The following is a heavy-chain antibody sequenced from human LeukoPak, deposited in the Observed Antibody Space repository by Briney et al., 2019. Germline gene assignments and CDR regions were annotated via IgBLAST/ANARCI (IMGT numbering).Heavy chain of an antibody. CDR3: ARGYDILTGYYEIRYLDY. D-gene: IGHD3-9*01. J-gene: IGHJ4*02. Sequence: ASVKVSCKASGYTFTGYYMHWVRQAPGQGLEWMGWINPNSGGTNYAQKLQGRVTMTTDTSTSTAYMELRSLRSDDTAVYYCARGYDILTGYYEIRYLDYWGQGTLVTVSS. CDR1: GYTFTGYY. V-gene: IGHV1-2*02. CDR2: INPNSGGT.